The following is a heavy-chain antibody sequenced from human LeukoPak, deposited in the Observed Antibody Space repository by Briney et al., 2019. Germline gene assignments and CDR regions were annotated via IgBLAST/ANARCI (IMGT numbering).Heavy chain of an antibody. CDR2: IHPRSGET. CDR3: ARDGEYGTGSYYRGCFDY. J-gene: IGHJ4*02. V-gene: IGHV1-2*02. Sequence: GASLKLSCTAFGYSFTAFCIHWVRQAPGQGLEWMGWIHPRSGETNYAYKFRGRVTMTRDTSISTTYMDMGSLGSDDTAVYYCARDGEYGTGSYYRGCFDYGSQGTLDTVS. CDR1: GYSFTAFC. D-gene: IGHD3-10*01.